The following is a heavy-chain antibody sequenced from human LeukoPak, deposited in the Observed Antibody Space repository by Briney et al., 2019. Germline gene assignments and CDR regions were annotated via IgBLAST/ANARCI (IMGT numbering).Heavy chain of an antibody. V-gene: IGHV4-59*12. CDR2: IYYSGGT. CDR1: GASISSYY. J-gene: IGHJ4*02. D-gene: IGHD3-3*01. Sequence: SETLSLTCAVSGASISSYYWSWIRQPPGKGLEWIGYIYYSGGTDYNPSLKSRVTISVDTSKNQFSLKLYSVTAADTAVYYCSRTGPRGITIFGWGQGTLVTVSS. CDR3: SRTGPRGITIFG.